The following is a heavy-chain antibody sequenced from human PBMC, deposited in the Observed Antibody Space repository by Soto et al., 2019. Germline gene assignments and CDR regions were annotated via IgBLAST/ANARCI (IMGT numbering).Heavy chain of an antibody. CDR3: ARASRDYGSGSYYPFGYYYYGMDF. CDR1: GFTVSSNY. J-gene: IGHJ6*02. CDR2: IYSGGST. Sequence: EVQLVETGGGLIQPGGSLRLSCAASGFTVSSNYMSWVRQAPGKGLEWVSVIYSGGSTYYADSVKGRFTISRDNSKNTLYLQMNSLRAEDTSVYYSARASRDYGSGSYYPFGYYYYGMDFWGQGTTVTVSS. D-gene: IGHD3-10*01. V-gene: IGHV3-53*02.